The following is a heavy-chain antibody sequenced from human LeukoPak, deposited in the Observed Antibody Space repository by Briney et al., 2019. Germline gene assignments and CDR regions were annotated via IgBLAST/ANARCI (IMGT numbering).Heavy chain of an antibody. V-gene: IGHV3-30*18. D-gene: IGHD3-10*01. CDR2: ISYDGSNK. J-gene: IGHJ5*02. CDR1: GFTFSSYG. CDR3: AKPSHPYFGELLPDNWFDP. Sequence: GRSLRLSCAASGFTFSSYGMHWVRQAPGKGLEWVAVISYDGSNKYYADSVKGRFTISRDNSKNTLYLQMNSLRAEDTAVYYCAKPSHPYFGELLPDNWFDPWGQGTLVTVSS.